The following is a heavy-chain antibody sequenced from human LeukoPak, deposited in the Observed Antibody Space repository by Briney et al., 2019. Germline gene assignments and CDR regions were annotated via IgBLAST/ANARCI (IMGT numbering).Heavy chain of an antibody. CDR3: ARDIVVVVAATLPGNWFDP. CDR2: INPNSGGT. Sequence: ASVKVSCKASGYTFTSYDINWVRQAPGQGLEWMGWINPNSGGTNYAQKFQGRVTMTRDTSISTAYMELSRLRSDDTAVYYCARDIVVVVAATLPGNWFDPWGQGTLVTVSS. D-gene: IGHD2-15*01. CDR1: GYTFTSYD. V-gene: IGHV1-2*02. J-gene: IGHJ5*02.